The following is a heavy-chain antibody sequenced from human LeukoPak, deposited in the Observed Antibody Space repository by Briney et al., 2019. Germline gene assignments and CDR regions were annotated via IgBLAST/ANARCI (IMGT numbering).Heavy chain of an antibody. CDR3: AKDWQYSSGWGAFDI. CDR1: GFTFSSYA. D-gene: IGHD6-19*01. Sequence: GGSLRLSCSASGFTFSSYAMSWVRQAPGKGLEWVSAISGSGGSTYYADSVKGRFTISRDNSKNTLYLQMNSLRAEDTAVYYCAKDWQYSSGWGAFDIWGQGTMVTVSS. V-gene: IGHV3-23*01. J-gene: IGHJ3*02. CDR2: ISGSGGST.